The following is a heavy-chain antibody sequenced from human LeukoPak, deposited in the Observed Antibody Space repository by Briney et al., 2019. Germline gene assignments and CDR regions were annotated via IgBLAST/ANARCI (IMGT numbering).Heavy chain of an antibody. J-gene: IGHJ4*02. D-gene: IGHD2-2*01. CDR2: IYYSGST. CDR3: ARHYCSRTSCRNANFDY. Sequence: SETLSLTCTVSGGSISSYYWSWIRQPPGKGLEWIGYIYYSGSTNYNPSLKSRVTISVDTSKNQFSLKLSSVTAADTAVYYCARHYCSRTSCRNANFDYWGQGTLVTVSS. V-gene: IGHV4-59*08. CDR1: GGSISSYY.